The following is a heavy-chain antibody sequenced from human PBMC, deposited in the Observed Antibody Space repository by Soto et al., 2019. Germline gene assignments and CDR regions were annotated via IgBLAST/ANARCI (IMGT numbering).Heavy chain of an antibody. J-gene: IGHJ5*02. CDR3: ARCYDILPGYYKRDWFDP. D-gene: IGHD3-9*01. V-gene: IGHV4-34*01. CDR2: INHSGST. CDR1: GGSFSGYY. Sequence: PSETLSLTCAVYGGSFSGYYWSWIRQPPGKGLEWIGEINHSGSTNYNPSLKSRVTISVDTSKNQFSLKLSSVTAADTAVYYCARCYDILPGYYKRDWFDPWGQGTLVTVSS.